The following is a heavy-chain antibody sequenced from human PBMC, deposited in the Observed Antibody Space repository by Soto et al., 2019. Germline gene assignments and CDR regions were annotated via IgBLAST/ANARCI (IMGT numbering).Heavy chain of an antibody. Sequence: ESLRISCKSSGYIFIDYWIGLLRHMPGKGLEWMGIVYPRDSDTRYSPSFQGQVTISADRSTGTAFLQWRSLKASDTALYYCARPPLPGYSIHFNSWGQGTLVTVSS. CDR1: GYIFIDYW. CDR3: ARPPLPGYSIHFNS. D-gene: IGHD2-15*01. V-gene: IGHV5-51*01. CDR2: VYPRDSDT. J-gene: IGHJ4*02.